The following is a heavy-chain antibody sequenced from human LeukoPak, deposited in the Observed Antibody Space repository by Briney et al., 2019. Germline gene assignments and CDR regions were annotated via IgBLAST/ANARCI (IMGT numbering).Heavy chain of an antibody. D-gene: IGHD4-17*01. CDR2: INSDGSST. CDR3: AKGGATVIDY. CDR1: GFTISNHW. J-gene: IGHJ4*02. V-gene: IGHV3-74*01. Sequence: SGGSLRLPSAAPGFTISNHWMHWVRQAPGKGPVWVSRINSDGSSTTSADSVKARFTISRDNANNTLYLQMNSLRAEDTAVYYCAKGGATVIDYWGQGTLVTVSS.